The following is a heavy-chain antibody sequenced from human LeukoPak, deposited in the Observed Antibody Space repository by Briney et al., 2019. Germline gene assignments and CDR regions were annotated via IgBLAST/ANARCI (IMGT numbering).Heavy chain of an antibody. J-gene: IGHJ4*02. CDR3: ARVYSSSWTFDY. CDR2: INHSGST. Sequence: ASETLSLTCAVHGGSFSGYYWSWIRQPPGKGLEWIGEINHSGSTNYNPSLKSRVTISVDTSKNQFSLKLSSVTAADTAVYYCARVYSSSWTFDYWGQGTLVTVSS. D-gene: IGHD6-13*01. V-gene: IGHV4-34*01. CDR1: GGSFSGYY.